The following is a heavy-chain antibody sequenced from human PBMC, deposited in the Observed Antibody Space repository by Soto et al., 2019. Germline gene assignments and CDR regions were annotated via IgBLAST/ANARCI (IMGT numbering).Heavy chain of an antibody. V-gene: IGHV3-7*01. Sequence: GGSLRLSCGASGFTFSEYWMNWVRQAPGKGPEWVANIKQDGSEKYYVDSVKGRFTISRDNAKNTLYLQMNSLRAEDTAVYYCAKGTAITYLHYFDYWGQGTLVTVSS. CDR3: AKGTAITYLHYFDY. CDR2: IKQDGSEK. CDR1: GFTFSEYW. D-gene: IGHD3-10*01. J-gene: IGHJ4*02.